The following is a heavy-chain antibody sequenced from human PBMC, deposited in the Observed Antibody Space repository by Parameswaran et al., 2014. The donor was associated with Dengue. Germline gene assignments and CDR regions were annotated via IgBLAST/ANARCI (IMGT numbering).Heavy chain of an antibody. CDR2: IYYSGST. Sequence: PGKGLEWIGYIYYSGSTNYNPSLKSRVTISVDTSKNQFSLKLSSVTAADTAVYYCAREGWSCSSTSCYTRDYYYYYYMDVWGKGTTVTVSS. V-gene: IGHV4-59*13. CDR3: AREGWSCSSTSCYTRDYYYYYYMDV. J-gene: IGHJ6*03. D-gene: IGHD2-2*02.